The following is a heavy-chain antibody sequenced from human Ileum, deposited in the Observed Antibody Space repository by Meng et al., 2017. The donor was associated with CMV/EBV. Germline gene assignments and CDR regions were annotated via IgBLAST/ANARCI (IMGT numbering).Heavy chain of an antibody. D-gene: IGHD6-25*01. Sequence: WAVAGCICDDVKMHWVRQAAGKGLEWVSVIDWNGSFRKYADSLEGRFTISRDNSKSSLYLQMDSLRPEDTAVYFCAKERGGGNYFDAWGQGTLVTVSS. CDR2: IDWNGSFR. J-gene: IGHJ4*02. V-gene: IGHV3-43*01. CDR3: AKERGGGNYFDA. CDR1: GCICDDVK.